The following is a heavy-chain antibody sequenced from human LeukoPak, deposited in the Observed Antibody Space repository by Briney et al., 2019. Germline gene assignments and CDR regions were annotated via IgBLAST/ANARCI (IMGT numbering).Heavy chain of an antibody. CDR3: ARSLIVVVPAASDAFDI. CDR2: INHSGST. V-gene: IGHV4-34*01. CDR1: GGSFSGYY. J-gene: IGHJ3*02. D-gene: IGHD2-2*01. Sequence: SSETLSLTCAVYGGSFSGYYWSWIRQPPGKGLEWIGEINHSGSTNYNPSLKSRVTISVDTSKNQSSLKLSSVTAADTAVYYCARSLIVVVPAASDAFDIWGQGKKVT.